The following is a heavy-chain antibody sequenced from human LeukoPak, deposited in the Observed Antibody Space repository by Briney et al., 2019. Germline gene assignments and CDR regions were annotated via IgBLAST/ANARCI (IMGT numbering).Heavy chain of an antibody. CDR2: IYYSGST. CDR1: GGSISSSSYY. V-gene: IGHV4-39*07. J-gene: IGHJ6*03. D-gene: IGHD3-3*01. CDR3: ARECHYDFWSGTNKLKYYYMDV. Sequence: SETLSLTCTVSGGSISSSSYYWGWIRQPPGKGLEWIGSIYYSGSTYYNPSLKSRVTISVDTSKNQFSLKLSSVTAADTAVYYCARECHYDFWSGTNKLKYYYMDVWGKGTTVTVSS.